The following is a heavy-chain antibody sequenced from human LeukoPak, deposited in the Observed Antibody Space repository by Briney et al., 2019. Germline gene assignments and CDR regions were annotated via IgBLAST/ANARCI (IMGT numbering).Heavy chain of an antibody. CDR1: GFTFSRSA. J-gene: IGHJ4*02. Sequence: PGGSLRLSCVGSGFTFSRSAMSWVRLAPGKGLEWVSGISGSGGDTYYTDSVKGRLTISRDNSKTTVSLQMNSLTTDDTAVYYCAKEGRLTVAAVVVENYFGYWGQGTPVIVSA. CDR3: AKEGRLTVAAVVVENYFGY. V-gene: IGHV3-23*01. D-gene: IGHD3-22*01. CDR2: ISGSGGDT.